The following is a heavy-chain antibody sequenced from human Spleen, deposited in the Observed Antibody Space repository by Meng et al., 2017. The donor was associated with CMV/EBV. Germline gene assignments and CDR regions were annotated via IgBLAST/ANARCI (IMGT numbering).Heavy chain of an antibody. J-gene: IGHJ4*02. CDR1: GGSFSGYY. CDR2: INHSGST. Sequence: QVQLQQWGAGLLKPSEXLSLTCAVYGGSFSGYYWSWIRQPPGKGLEWIGEINHSGSTNYNPSLKSRVTISVDTSKNQFSLKLSSVTAADTAVYYCARGLVVAAIGAFDYWGQGTLVTVSS. D-gene: IGHD2-15*01. V-gene: IGHV4-34*01. CDR3: ARGLVVAAIGAFDY.